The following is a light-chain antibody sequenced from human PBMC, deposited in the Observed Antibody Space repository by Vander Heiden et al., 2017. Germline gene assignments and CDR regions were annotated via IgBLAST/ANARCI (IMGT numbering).Light chain of an antibody. CDR1: KSVSSN. Sequence: VRKQSHASPSVSPGDSATLSCSASKSVSSNLAWYQQKPGQAPRLLIYGASTRATGVPARFSGSGSVTEFALTISSLQSEDFAVYYCQQYNHWPLSFGGGTKVEI. CDR2: GAS. CDR3: QQYNHWPLS. V-gene: IGKV3-15*01. J-gene: IGKJ4*01.